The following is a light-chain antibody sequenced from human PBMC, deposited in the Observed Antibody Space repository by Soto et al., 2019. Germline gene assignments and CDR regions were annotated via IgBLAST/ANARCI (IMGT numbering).Light chain of an antibody. Sequence: EIVLTQSPGTLSLSPGERATLSCRASQSVSSSYLAWYQQKPGQAPRLLIYGASSRATGIPDRFSGSGSGTDFTLTISRLEPEDFAVYDRQRYGSSPRTFGQGTKVEIK. V-gene: IGKV3-20*01. CDR2: GAS. CDR1: QSVSSSY. CDR3: QRYGSSPRT. J-gene: IGKJ1*01.